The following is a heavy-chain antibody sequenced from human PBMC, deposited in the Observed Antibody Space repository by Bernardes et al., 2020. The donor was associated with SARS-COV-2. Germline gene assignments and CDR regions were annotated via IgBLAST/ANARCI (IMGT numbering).Heavy chain of an antibody. J-gene: IGHJ6*02. D-gene: IGHD3-16*01. Sequence: GGSLRLSCVGSGFTFRGYAMDWVRQAPGKGLEWVSRISGGGNHKYYTDSVKGRFTVSRDDSKNTLYLEMNNLRSDDTAVYYCARGIRQIGMRDYYYYAMDVWGQGTMVTVSS. CDR3: ARGIRQIGMRDYYYYAMDV. CDR2: ISGGGNHK. V-gene: IGHV3-23*01. CDR1: GFTFRGYA.